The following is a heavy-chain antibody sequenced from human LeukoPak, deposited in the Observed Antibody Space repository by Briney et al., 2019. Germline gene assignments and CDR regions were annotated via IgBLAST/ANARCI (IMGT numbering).Heavy chain of an antibody. CDR1: GFIFSSYA. CDR2: ISYDGSNK. CDR3: ATSGSYYDFDY. D-gene: IGHD1-26*01. V-gene: IGHV3-30*04. Sequence: PGGSLRLSCSASGFIFSSYAMHWVRQAPGKGLEWVAVISYDGSNKYYADSVKGRFTISRDNSKNTLYLQMNSLRAEDTAVYYCATSGSYYDFDYWGQGTLVTVSS. J-gene: IGHJ4*02.